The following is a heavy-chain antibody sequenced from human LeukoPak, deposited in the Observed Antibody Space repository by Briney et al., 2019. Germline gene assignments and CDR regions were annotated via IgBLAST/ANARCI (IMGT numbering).Heavy chain of an antibody. CDR2: IDQSGST. D-gene: IGHD5-24*01. Sequence: PSETLSLTCAVYGGSFSGYYWSWIRQPPGKGLEWIGEIDQSGSTNYNSSLKSRVTIYVDTSKNQFSLKLSSVTAADTAVYYCARGRRDGYNLEYFDKWGQGTLVTVSS. CDR1: GGSFSGYY. CDR3: ARGRRDGYNLEYFDK. J-gene: IGHJ4*02. V-gene: IGHV4-34*01.